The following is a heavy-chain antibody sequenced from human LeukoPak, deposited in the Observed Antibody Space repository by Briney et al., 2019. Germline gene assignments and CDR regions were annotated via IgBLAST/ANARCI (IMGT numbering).Heavy chain of an antibody. CDR1: GGSFTGYY. CDR2: INHSGST. D-gene: IGHD6-13*01. Sequence: SETLSLTCAVYGGSFTGYYWSWIRQPPGKGLEWIGEINHSGSTNYNPSLKSRVTISVDTSNNQFSLKLSSVTAADTAVYFCARLTRIAAALIYDNGMDVWGQGTTVTVSS. V-gene: IGHV4-34*01. CDR3: ARLTRIAAALIYDNGMDV. J-gene: IGHJ6*02.